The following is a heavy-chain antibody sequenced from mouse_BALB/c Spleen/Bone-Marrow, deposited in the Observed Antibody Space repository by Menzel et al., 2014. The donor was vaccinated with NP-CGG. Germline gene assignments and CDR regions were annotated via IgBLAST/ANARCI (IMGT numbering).Heavy chain of an antibody. CDR2: IYYSGTI. J-gene: IGHJ4*01. V-gene: IGHV3-5*02. D-gene: IGHD2-14*01. Sequence: ESGPGLVKPSQTVSLTCTVTGISITTGNYRWSWIRQFPGNKLEWIGFIYYSGTITYNPSLTSRTTITSDTSKNQFFLEMNSLTAEDTATYYCARAYYRYAMDYWGQGTSVTVSS. CDR1: GISITTGNYR. CDR3: ARAYYRYAMDY.